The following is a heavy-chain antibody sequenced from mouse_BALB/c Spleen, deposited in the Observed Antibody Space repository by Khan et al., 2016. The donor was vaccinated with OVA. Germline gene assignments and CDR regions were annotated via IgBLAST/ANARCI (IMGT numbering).Heavy chain of an antibody. V-gene: IGHV5-6-5*01. CDR1: GFTFSNYA. J-gene: IGHJ3*01. CDR3: ARDYWFAY. Sequence: EVELVESGGGLVKPGGSLKLSCAASGFTFSNYAMSWVRQSPEKRLEWVASISSGDSTYYPDSVKGRFTISRDNARNILYLQMSVLRSEYTAMYYCARDYWFAYWGQGTLVTVSA. CDR2: ISSGDST.